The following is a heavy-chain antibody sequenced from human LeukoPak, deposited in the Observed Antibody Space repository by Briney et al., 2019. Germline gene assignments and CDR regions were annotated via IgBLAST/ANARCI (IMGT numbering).Heavy chain of an antibody. Sequence: GGSLRLSCAASGFTFSGYGMHWVRQAPGKGLEWVAFIRYDGSNKYYADSVKGRFTISRDNAKNSLYLQMDSLRAEDTAMYYCARDRSASYYVSYGAFDIWGQGTMVTVSS. CDR1: GFTFSGYG. D-gene: IGHD1-26*01. J-gene: IGHJ3*02. CDR3: ARDRSASYYVSYGAFDI. CDR2: IRYDGSNK. V-gene: IGHV3-30*02.